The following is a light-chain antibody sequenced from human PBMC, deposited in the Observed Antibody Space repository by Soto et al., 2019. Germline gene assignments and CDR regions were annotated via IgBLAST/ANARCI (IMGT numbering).Light chain of an antibody. V-gene: IGKV3-20*01. CDR3: QQSGT. CDR1: QSVSSSY. Sequence: EILLTQSPGTLSLSPGERATLSCRASQSVSSSYLAWYQHKPGQAPRLLIYRASNRAAGIPDRFSGSGSGTDFTLTISRLEPEDFAVYYCQQSGTFGQGTKV. J-gene: IGKJ1*01. CDR2: RAS.